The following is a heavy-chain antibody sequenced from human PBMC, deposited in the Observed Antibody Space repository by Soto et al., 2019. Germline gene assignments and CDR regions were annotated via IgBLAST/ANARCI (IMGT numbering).Heavy chain of an antibody. D-gene: IGHD2-2*01. CDR2: IIPISDTT. CDR1: GGTFSSYA. J-gene: IGHJ6*02. V-gene: IGHV1-69*01. Sequence: QVQLVQSGAEVKKPGSSVKVSCKASGGTFSSYAISWVRQAPGQGLEWMGGIIPISDTTNYAQKFQGRVRITADESTSTAYMELSSVRSEDTAVYYCARSQGSSTSLEIYYYYYYGMDVWGQGTTVTVSS. CDR3: ARSQGSSTSLEIYYYYYYGMDV.